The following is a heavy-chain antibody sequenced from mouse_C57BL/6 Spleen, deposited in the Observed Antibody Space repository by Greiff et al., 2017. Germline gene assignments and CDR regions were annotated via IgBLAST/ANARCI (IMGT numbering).Heavy chain of an antibody. Sequence: EVHLVESGGGLVQSGRSLRLSCATSGFTFSDFYMEWVRQAPGKGLEWIAASRNKANDYTTEYSASVKGRFIVSRDTSQSILYLQMNALRAEDTAIYYCARDGKGAMDYWGQGTSVTVSS. J-gene: IGHJ4*01. CDR1: GFTFSDFY. CDR2: SRNKANDYTT. CDR3: ARDGKGAMDY. V-gene: IGHV7-1*01.